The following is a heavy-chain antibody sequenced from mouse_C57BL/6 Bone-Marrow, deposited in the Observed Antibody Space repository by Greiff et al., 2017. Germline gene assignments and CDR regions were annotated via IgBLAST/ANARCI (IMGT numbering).Heavy chain of an antibody. V-gene: IGHV1-78*01. J-gene: IGHJ3*01. D-gene: IGHD2-1*01. CDR1: GYTFTDHT. CDR3: ARCSYGNYEFAY. CDR2: IYPRDGST. Sequence: QVQLQQSDAELVKPGASVKISCKVSGYTFTDHTIHWMKQRPEQGLEWIGYIYPRDGSTKYNEKFKGKATLTADKSASTAYMQLNSLTSEYSAVYFCARCSYGNYEFAYWGQGTLVTGSA.